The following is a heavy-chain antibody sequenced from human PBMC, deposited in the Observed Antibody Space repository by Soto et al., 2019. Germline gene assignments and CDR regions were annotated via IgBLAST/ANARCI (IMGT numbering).Heavy chain of an antibody. CDR1: GFTFSDHY. D-gene: IGHD3-3*01. Sequence: EVQLVESGGGLVQPGGSLRLSCAASGFTFSDHYMDWVRQAPGKGLEWVGRTRNKANSYTTEYVASVKGRFTISRDDSKNSLYLQMNSLKTEDTAMYYCARVLHESGYAFDYWGQGTLVTVSS. CDR2: TRNKANSYTT. V-gene: IGHV3-72*01. CDR3: ARVLHESGYAFDY. J-gene: IGHJ4*02.